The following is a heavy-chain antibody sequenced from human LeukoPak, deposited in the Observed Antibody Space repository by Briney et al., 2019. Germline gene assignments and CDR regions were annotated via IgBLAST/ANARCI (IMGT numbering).Heavy chain of an antibody. CDR1: GYTFTDYY. D-gene: IGHD2-21*02. Sequence: ASVKVSCKASGYTFTDYYIHWVRQAPGQGLEWMGRINPNSGGTNYAQKFQGRVTMTRDTSISTAYMVLSRLRSDDTAVYYCARLVRTAYCGGDCFPWGQGTLVTVSS. CDR3: ARLVRTAYCGGDCFP. J-gene: IGHJ5*02. CDR2: INPNSGGT. V-gene: IGHV1-2*06.